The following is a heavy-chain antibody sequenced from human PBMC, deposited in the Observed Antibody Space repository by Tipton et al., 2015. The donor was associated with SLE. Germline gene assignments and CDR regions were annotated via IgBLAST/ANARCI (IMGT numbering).Heavy chain of an antibody. V-gene: IGHV4-4*07. CDR2: IYISGST. Sequence: TLSLTCTVSGGSISSHYWSWIRQPAGKGLEWIGRIYISGSTNYTPSLKSRVTMSVDTSKNQFSLKLSSVTAADTAVYYCARLDYYYYYMDVWGKGTTVTVSS. J-gene: IGHJ6*03. CDR1: GGSISSHY. CDR3: ARLDYYYYYMDV.